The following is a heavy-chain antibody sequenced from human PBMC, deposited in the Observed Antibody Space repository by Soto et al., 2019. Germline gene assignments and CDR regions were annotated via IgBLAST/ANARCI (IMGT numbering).Heavy chain of an antibody. CDR2: ISNNGNYK. J-gene: IGHJ4*02. Sequence: QVQLVESGGGVVQPRTYLRMSCAASGITFISYGMDWVRQAPGKGLEWVAVISNNGNYKYYADSVKGRFTIARDDSKNTLYLQMNSLRVEDTAVYYCAKGRWELRFVADDWGQATLVTVSS. D-gene: IGHD1-26*01. V-gene: IGHV3-30*18. CDR3: AKGRWELRFVADD. CDR1: GITFISYG.